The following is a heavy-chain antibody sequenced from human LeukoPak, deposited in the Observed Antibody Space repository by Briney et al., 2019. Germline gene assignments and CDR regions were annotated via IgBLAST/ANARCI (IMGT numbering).Heavy chain of an antibody. CDR3: SRGPRRYCSGTSCYLHI. D-gene: IGHD2-2*01. CDR2: INHSGST. CDR1: GGSFSGYY. Sequence: SETLSLTCAVYGGSFSGYYWSWIRQPPGKGLEWIGEINHSGSTNYNPSLKSRVTISVDTSKNQFSLKLSSVTAADTAVYYCSRGPRRYCSGTSCYLHIWGQGTLVTVSS. J-gene: IGHJ4*02. V-gene: IGHV4-34*01.